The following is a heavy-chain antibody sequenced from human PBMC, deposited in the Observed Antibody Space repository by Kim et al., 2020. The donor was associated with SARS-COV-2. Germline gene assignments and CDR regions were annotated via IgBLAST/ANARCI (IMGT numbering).Heavy chain of an antibody. CDR3: ARGLEPYYYDSSGYYATDYVDY. CDR2: ISAYNGNT. V-gene: IGHV1-18*01. Sequence: ASVKVSCKASGYTFTSYGISWVRQAPGQGLEWMGWISAYNGNTNYAQKLQGRVTMTTDTSTSTAYMELRSLRSDDTAVYYCARGLEPYYYDSSGYYATDYVDYWGQGTLVTVSS. CDR1: GYTFTSYG. D-gene: IGHD3-22*01. J-gene: IGHJ4*02.